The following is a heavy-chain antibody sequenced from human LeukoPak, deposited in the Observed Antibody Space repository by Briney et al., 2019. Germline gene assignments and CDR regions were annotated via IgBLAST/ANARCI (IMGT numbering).Heavy chain of an antibody. CDR1: GGTFSSYA. CDR3: ARASVPIFGVAGGFDY. D-gene: IGHD3-3*01. CDR2: IIPLFCTA. J-gene: IGHJ4*02. V-gene: IGHV1-69*05. Sequence: SVKVSCKAPGGTFSSYAISWVRQAPGQGLEWMGRIIPLFCTANYAQKFQGRVTITTDESTSTAHMELSSLRSEDTAVYYCARASVPIFGVAGGFDYWGQGTLVTVSS.